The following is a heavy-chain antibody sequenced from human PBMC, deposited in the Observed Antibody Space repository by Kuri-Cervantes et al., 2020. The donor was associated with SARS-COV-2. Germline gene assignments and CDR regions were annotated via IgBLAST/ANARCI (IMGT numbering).Heavy chain of an antibody. CDR3: AKVGLAQNDFWGGYYTG. D-gene: IGHD3-3*01. CDR2: VYSSDART. CDR1: GFSFSNYA. V-gene: IGHV3-23*05. Sequence: GESLKISCAASGFSFSNYAMSWVRQAPGRGLEWVAVVYSSDARTYYADSAKGRFSISRDNSKNTVYLQMNSLRVEDTAVYYCAKVGLAQNDFWGGYYTGWGQGTLVTVSS. J-gene: IGHJ4*02.